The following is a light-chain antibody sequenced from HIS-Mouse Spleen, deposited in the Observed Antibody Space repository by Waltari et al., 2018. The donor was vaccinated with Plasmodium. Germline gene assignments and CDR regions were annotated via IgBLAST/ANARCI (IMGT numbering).Light chain of an antibody. CDR3: GTWDSSLSAGVV. J-gene: IGLJ2*01. CDR2: DNN. Sequence: QSVLTQPPSVSAAPGQKVTISCSGGSSNIGNNYVSWYQQLPGTAPKLLIYDNNKRPSGTPDRFSGSKSGTSATLGITGLQTGDEADYYCGTWDSSLSAGVVFGGGTKLTVL. CDR1: SSNIGNNY. V-gene: IGLV1-51*01.